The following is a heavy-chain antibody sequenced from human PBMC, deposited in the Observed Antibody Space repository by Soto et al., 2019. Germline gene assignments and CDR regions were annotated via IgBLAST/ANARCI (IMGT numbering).Heavy chain of an antibody. V-gene: IGHV3-9*01. CDR1: GFTFDDYA. D-gene: IGHD3-3*01. CDR2: ISWNVGSI. J-gene: IGHJ4*02. CDR3: AKGVAGWYYFDY. Sequence: PGGSLRLSCAASGFTFDDYAMHWFRQAPGKGLEWVSGISWNVGSIAYADSVKGRFTISRDNAKNSLYLQMNSLRAEDTALYYCAKGVAGWYYFDYWGQGTLVTVSS.